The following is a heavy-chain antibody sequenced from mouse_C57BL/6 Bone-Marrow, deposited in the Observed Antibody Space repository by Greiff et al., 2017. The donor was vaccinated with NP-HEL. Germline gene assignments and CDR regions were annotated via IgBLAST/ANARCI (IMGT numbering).Heavy chain of an antibody. CDR1: GFTFSSYG. V-gene: IGHV5-6*01. CDR3: ARGYDGGDY. J-gene: IGHJ2*01. Sequence: EVQVVESGGDLVKPGGSLKLSCAASGFTFSSYGMSWVRQTPDKRLEWVATISSGGSYTYYPDSVKGRFTISRDNAKNTLYLQMSSLKSEDTAMYYCARGYDGGDYWGQGTTLTVSS. CDR2: ISSGGSYT. D-gene: IGHD2-2*01.